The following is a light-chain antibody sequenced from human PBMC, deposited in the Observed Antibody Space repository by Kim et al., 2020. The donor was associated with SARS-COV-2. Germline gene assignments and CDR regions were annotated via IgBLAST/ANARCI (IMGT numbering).Light chain of an antibody. CDR2: DNN. CDR3: GAWDSSLDALV. V-gene: IGLV1-51*01. J-gene: IGLJ2*01. CDR1: GANIGNNY. Sequence: GQKVTTSCSGTGANIGNNYVSSYQQLPGTAPKLLIYDNNERPSGIPDRFSGSKSGTSATLGITGLQTGDEADYYCGAWDSSLDALVFGGGTQLTVL.